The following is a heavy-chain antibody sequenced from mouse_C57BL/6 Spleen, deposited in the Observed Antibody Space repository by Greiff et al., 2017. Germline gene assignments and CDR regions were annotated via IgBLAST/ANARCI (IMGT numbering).Heavy chain of an antibody. D-gene: IGHD2-3*01. J-gene: IGHJ1*03. Sequence: QVQLQQPGAELVKPGASVKLSCKASGYTFTSYWMHWVKQRPGQGLEWIGMIHPNSGSTNYNEKFKSKATLTVDKSSSTAYMQLSSLTSEDSAVYYCARGVMIPHWYFDVWGTGTTVTVSS. V-gene: IGHV1-64*01. CDR3: ARGVMIPHWYFDV. CDR1: GYTFTSYW. CDR2: IHPNSGST.